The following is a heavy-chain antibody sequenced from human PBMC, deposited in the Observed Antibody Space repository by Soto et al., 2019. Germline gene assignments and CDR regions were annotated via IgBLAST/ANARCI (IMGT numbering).Heavy chain of an antibody. Sequence: EVQLLESGGGLVQPGGSLRLSCAASGFTFSSYAMSWVRQAPGKGLEWVSAISGSGGSTYYADSVKGRFTISRDNSKNTLYLQMNSLRAEDTAVYYCARERGEMAPYYYYGMDVWGQGTTVTVSS. CDR1: GFTFSSYA. CDR3: ARERGEMAPYYYYGMDV. D-gene: IGHD3-16*01. J-gene: IGHJ6*02. V-gene: IGHV3-23*01. CDR2: ISGSGGST.